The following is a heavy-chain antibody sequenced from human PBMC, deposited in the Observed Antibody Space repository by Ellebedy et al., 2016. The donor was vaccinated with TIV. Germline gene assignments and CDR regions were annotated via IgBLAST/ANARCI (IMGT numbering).Heavy chain of an antibody. J-gene: IGHJ5*01. CDR3: ARWFGELLYVRWFDS. Sequence: GGSLRLSCAASGFTFSSYTVTWVRQAPGKGLEWVSAISASGGSTYYADSVKGRFTISRDNSKNTLYLQMNSLRAEDTAVYHCARWFGELLYVRWFDSWGQGTLVTVSS. V-gene: IGHV3-23*01. D-gene: IGHD3-10*01. CDR2: ISASGGST. CDR1: GFTFSSYT.